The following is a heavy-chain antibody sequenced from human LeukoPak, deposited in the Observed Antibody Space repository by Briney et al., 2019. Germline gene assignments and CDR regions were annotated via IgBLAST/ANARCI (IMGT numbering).Heavy chain of an antibody. CDR1: GFTFSSYG. D-gene: IGHD6-13*01. CDR2: ISYDGSNK. Sequence: PGGSLRLSCAASGFTFSSYGMHWVRQAPGKGLEWVAVISYDGSNKYYADSVKGRFTISRDNSKNTLYLQMNSLRAEDTAVYYCARDGMAAAVFALDYWGQGTLVTVSS. V-gene: IGHV3-30*03. CDR3: ARDGMAAAVFALDY. J-gene: IGHJ4*02.